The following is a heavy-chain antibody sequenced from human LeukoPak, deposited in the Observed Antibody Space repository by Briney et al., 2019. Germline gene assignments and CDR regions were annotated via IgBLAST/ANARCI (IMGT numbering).Heavy chain of an antibody. D-gene: IGHD6-19*01. CDR1: GFTFSSYS. J-gene: IGHJ4*02. Sequence: GGSLRLSCAASGFTFSSYSMNRVRQAPGKGLEWVSYISSSGSTIYYADSVKGRFTISRDNSKNTLYLQMSSLRTEDTAVYYCATTLGSGWKFDYWGQGTLVTVSS. CDR2: ISSSGSTI. CDR3: ATTLGSGWKFDY. V-gene: IGHV3-48*01.